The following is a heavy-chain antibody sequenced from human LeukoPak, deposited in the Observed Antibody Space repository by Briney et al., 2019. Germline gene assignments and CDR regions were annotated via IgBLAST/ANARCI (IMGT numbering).Heavy chain of an antibody. J-gene: IGHJ4*02. CDR2: IYYSGST. CDR1: GGSISSTSYY. Sequence: SETLSLTCTVSGGSISSTSYYWGWIRQPPGKGLEWTGSIYYSGSTYYNPSLKSRVTISVDTSKNQFSLKLSSVTAADTAVYYCARRGNGGEIDYWGQGTLVTISS. CDR3: ARRGNGGEIDY. V-gene: IGHV4-39*01. D-gene: IGHD2-8*01.